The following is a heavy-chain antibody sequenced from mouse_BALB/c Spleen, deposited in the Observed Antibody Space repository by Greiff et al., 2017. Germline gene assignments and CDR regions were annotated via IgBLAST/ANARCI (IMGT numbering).Heavy chain of an antibody. CDR3: ARADGLMDY. CDR1: GFTFTDYY. D-gene: IGHD2-3*01. Sequence: EVQLVASGGGLVQPGGSLRLSCATSGFTFTDYYMSWVRQPPGKALEWLGFIRNKANGYTTEYSASVKGRFTISRDNSQSILYLQMNTLRAEDSATYYCARADGLMDYWGQGTSVTVSS. J-gene: IGHJ4*01. CDR2: IRNKANGYTT. V-gene: IGHV7-3*02.